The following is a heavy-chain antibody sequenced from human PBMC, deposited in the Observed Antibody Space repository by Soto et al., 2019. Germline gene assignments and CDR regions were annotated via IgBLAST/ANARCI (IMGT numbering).Heavy chain of an antibody. V-gene: IGHV4-34*01. CDR2: INHRGRT. D-gene: IGHD3-9*01. CDR3: ARGDILTGYSH. J-gene: IGHJ4*02. Sequence: SETLSLTCAVYGGSFSGYYWSWIRQPPGKGLEWIGEINHRGRTNYNPSLKSRVTFSVDTSKNQFSLKLSPVTAADTAVYYCARGDILTGYSHWGQGSLVTVSS. CDR1: GGSFSGYY.